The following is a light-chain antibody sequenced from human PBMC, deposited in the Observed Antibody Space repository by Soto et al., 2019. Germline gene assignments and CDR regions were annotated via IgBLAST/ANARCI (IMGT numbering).Light chain of an antibody. V-gene: IGKV1-5*03. CDR2: KAS. CDR3: QQYKSYPWT. CDR1: QSISSW. J-gene: IGKJ1*01. Sequence: DSQMTQSPSYLSASVGDRVTIVCRASQSISSWLAWYQQKQGKAPKXLIYKASSLESGVPSRFSGSGSGTESTITISSLKPDDGATYYCQQYKSYPWTFGQGTKVDIK.